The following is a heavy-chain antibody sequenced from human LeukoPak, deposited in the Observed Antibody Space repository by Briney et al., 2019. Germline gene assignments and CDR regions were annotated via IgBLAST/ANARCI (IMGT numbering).Heavy chain of an antibody. Sequence: SQTLSLTCAISGDSAFSNSAAWNWIRQSPSRGLEWLGRTYYRSKWYNDYAVSVKSRIIINPDTSKNQFSLQLKSVTHEDTAVYYCVRDVGFDFDYWGQGTLVTVSS. CDR2: TYYRSKWYN. J-gene: IGHJ4*02. D-gene: IGHD3-10*01. CDR3: VRDVGFDFDY. V-gene: IGHV6-1*01. CDR1: GDSAFSNSAA.